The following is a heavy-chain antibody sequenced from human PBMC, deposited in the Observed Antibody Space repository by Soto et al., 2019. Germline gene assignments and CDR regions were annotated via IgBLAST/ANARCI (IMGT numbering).Heavy chain of an antibody. CDR2: FDPEDGET. D-gene: IGHD2-2*01. J-gene: IGHJ4*02. V-gene: IGHV1-24*01. Sequence: ASVKVSCKISGHTLTEFSIHWVRQAPGKGLEWMGGFDPEDGETIYAQKFQGRVTMTEDTSTDTAYMELSSLRSEDTAVYYCATAGVPAAGLDYWGQGTLVTVSS. CDR1: GHTLTEFS. CDR3: ATAGVPAAGLDY.